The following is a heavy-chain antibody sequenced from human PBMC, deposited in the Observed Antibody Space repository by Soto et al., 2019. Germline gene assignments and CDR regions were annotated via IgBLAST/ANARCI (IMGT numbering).Heavy chain of an antibody. J-gene: IGHJ6*02. V-gene: IGHV3-30*18. D-gene: IGHD1-26*01. CDR1: GFTFSSYD. CDR3: AKDVVVGATTGLGDYYYYYGMDV. CDR2: ISYDGSNK. Sequence: GGSLRLSCAASGFTFSSYDMHWVRQAPGKGLEWVAVISYDGSNKYYADSVKGRFTISRDNSKNTLYLQMNSLRAEDTAVYYCAKDVVVGATTGLGDYYYYYGMDVWGQGTTVTVS.